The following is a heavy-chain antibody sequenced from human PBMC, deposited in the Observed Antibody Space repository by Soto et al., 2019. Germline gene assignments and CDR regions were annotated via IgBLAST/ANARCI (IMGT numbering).Heavy chain of an antibody. CDR3: ARGRYGDY. Sequence: QVHLVQSGAEVKKPGASVKVSCQASGYAFTTYGITWVRQAPGQGLEWMGWISAHNGNTNYAKKLQGRVTVTRDTSTSTAYMELRSLISDDTAVYYCARGRYGDYWGQGALVTVSS. D-gene: IGHD1-1*01. CDR2: ISAHNGNT. V-gene: IGHV1-18*01. CDR1: GYAFTTYG. J-gene: IGHJ4*02.